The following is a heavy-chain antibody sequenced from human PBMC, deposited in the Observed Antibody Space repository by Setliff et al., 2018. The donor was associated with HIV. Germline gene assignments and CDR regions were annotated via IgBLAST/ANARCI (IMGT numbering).Heavy chain of an antibody. CDR3: ARVGYSRTSYAMDV. V-gene: IGHV1-18*01. CDR2: ISAYNGNT. Sequence: ASVKVSCKASGYTFTSYGISWVRQAPGQGLEWMGWISAYNGNTNYAQKLQGRVTMTTDTSTNTAYMELRSLRSDDTAVYYCARVGYSRTSYAMDVWGQGTTVTVSS. D-gene: IGHD5-12*01. J-gene: IGHJ6*02. CDR1: GYTFTSYG.